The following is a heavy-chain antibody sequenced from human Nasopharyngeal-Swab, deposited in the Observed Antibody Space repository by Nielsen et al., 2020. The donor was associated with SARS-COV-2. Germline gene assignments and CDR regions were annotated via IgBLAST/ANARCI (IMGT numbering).Heavy chain of an antibody. CDR2: ISGSGGST. V-gene: IGHV3-23*01. CDR3: AKDNGYCTNGVCSRVRTYYYYYMDV. Sequence: GVLKISCAASGFTFSSYAMSWVRQAPGKGLEWVSAISGSGGSTYYADSVKGRFTISRDNSKNTLYLQMNSLRAEDTAVYYCAKDNGYCTNGVCSRVRTYYYYYMDVWGKGTTVTVSS. CDR1: GFTFSSYA. D-gene: IGHD2-8*01. J-gene: IGHJ6*03.